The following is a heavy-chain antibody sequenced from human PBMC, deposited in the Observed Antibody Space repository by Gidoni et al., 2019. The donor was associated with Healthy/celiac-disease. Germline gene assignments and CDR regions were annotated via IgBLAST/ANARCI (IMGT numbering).Heavy chain of an antibody. D-gene: IGHD4-17*01. CDR1: GFPFSSYS. CDR3: ARDPTTVVTVN. CDR2: ISSSSSYI. Sequence: EVKLLESGGGLVKPGGSLRLSWAASGFPFSSYSRNWVRQAPGKGLVCVSSISSSSSYIYYANSVKGRFTISRDNAKNSLYLQMNSLRAEDTAVYYCARDPTTVVTVNWGQGTLVTVSS. J-gene: IGHJ4*02. V-gene: IGHV3-21*01.